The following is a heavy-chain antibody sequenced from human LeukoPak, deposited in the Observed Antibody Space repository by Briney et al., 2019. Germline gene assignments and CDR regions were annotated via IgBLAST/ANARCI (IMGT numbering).Heavy chain of an antibody. V-gene: IGHV1-2*02. D-gene: IGHD6-13*01. CDR1: GYTFTGYY. CDR3: ARAGAASAPDWFFDL. J-gene: IGHJ2*01. CDR2: INPNSGGT. Sequence: ASVKVSCKASGYTFTGYYLHWVRQAPGQVLEWMGWINPNSGGTNFAQRFQGSVTMTTDTSISTAYMELSSLRSDDTALYYCARAGAASAPDWFFDLWGRGTLVTVSS.